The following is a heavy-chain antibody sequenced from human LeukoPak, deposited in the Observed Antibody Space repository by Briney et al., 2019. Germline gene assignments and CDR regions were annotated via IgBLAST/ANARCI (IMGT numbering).Heavy chain of an antibody. V-gene: IGHV3-23*01. Sequence: GGSLRLSCAASGFSFSSYAMSWVRQAPGKGLECVSGISGSGGRTYYADSVKGRFTISRDNSKNTLYLQMNSLRAEDTAVYYCAKDTRSSWPYYFDYWGQGTLVTVSS. CDR3: AKDTRSSWPYYFDY. CDR1: GFSFSSYA. D-gene: IGHD6-13*01. CDR2: ISGSGGRT. J-gene: IGHJ4*02.